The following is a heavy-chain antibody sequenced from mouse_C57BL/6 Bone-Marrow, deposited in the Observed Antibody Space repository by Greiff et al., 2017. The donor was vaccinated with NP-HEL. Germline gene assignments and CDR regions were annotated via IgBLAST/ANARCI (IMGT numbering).Heavy chain of an antibody. J-gene: IGHJ3*01. V-gene: IGHV14-4*01. CDR2: IDPENGDT. CDR3: TTYYSNFLWFAY. D-gene: IGHD2-5*01. Sequence: EVQRVESGAELVRPGASVKLSCTASGFNIKDDYMHWVKQRPEQGLEWIGWIDPENGDTEYASKFQGKATITADTSSNTAYLQLSSLTSEDTAVYYCTTYYSNFLWFAYWGQGTLVTVSA. CDR1: GFNIKDDY.